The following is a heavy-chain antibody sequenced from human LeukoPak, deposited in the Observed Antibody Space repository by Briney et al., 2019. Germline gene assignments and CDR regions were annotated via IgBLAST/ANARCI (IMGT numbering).Heavy chain of an antibody. CDR2: IYYSGST. V-gene: IGHV4-59*08. J-gene: IGHJ4*02. D-gene: IGHD3-10*01. CDR1: GASISSYY. CDR3: ARHRTGTYYYGSGSYFVDY. Sequence: SETLSLTCTVSGASISSYYWTWIRQPPGKGLEWIGYIYYSGSTSYNPSLNSRVTISVDTFKNQFSLKLTSVTAADTAVYYCARHRTGTYYYGSGSYFVDYWGQGTLVTVSS.